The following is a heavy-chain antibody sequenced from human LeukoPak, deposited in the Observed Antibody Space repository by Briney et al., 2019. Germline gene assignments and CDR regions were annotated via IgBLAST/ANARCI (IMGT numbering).Heavy chain of an antibody. J-gene: IGHJ4*02. Sequence: GASVKVSCKASGGTFSSYAISWVRQAPGQGLEWMGGIIPIFGTANYAQKFQGRVTITADKSPSTAYMELSSLRPEDTAVYYRARDLVGIAAAGRGDMYYFGYWGQGTLVTVSS. V-gene: IGHV1-69*06. CDR2: IIPIFGTA. CDR1: GGTFSSYA. CDR3: ARDLVGIAAAGRGDMYYFGY. D-gene: IGHD6-13*01.